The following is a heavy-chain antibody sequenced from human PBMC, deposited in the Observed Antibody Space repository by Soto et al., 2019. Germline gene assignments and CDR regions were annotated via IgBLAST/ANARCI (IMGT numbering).Heavy chain of an antibody. J-gene: IGHJ3*01. D-gene: IGHD6-19*01. CDR1: GFSFSTYG. Sequence: QEQLVESGGGVVQPGGSLRLSCAASGFSFSTYGMYWVRQAPGKGLEWVALIWHDGTIKYNEDSVRGRFTISRDNCKSTMYLQMNSLSAEDTAVYYCAREQQWTVDGASDVWGQGTMVIVSS. CDR2: IWHDGTIK. V-gene: IGHV3-33*01. CDR3: AREQQWTVDGASDV.